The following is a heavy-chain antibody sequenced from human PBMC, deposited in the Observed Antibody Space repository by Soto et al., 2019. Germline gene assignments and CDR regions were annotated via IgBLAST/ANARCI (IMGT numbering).Heavy chain of an antibody. Sequence: XXTLSLACTISGCSISSSPFYWASMREPPGKGLEWIGSIYDSGSTYYNPSLKSRVTISVDTSKNQFSLKLSSVTAADTAVYYCARRISWQLGGNDYWGQGTLVTVSS. J-gene: IGHJ4*02. D-gene: IGHD6-13*01. CDR3: ARRISWQLGGNDY. V-gene: IGHV4-39*01. CDR1: GCSISSSPFY. CDR2: IYDSGST.